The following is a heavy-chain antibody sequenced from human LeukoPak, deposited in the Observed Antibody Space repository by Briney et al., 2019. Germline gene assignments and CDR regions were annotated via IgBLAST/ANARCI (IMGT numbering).Heavy chain of an antibody. D-gene: IGHD4-17*01. Sequence: HAGGSLRLSCAASGFTFRSYAMSWVRQAPGKGLEWVSAISSSGGSTYHADSVRGRFTISRDNSKNTQYLQMNSLRAEDTAVYYCAGAPPAYTVTGDFDYWGQGTLVTVSS. V-gene: IGHV3-23*01. CDR3: AGAPPAYTVTGDFDY. J-gene: IGHJ4*02. CDR1: GFTFRSYA. CDR2: ISSSGGST.